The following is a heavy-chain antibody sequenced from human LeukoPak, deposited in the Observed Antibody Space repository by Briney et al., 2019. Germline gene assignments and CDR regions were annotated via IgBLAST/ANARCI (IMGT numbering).Heavy chain of an antibody. J-gene: IGHJ4*02. CDR2: IKSKTDGGTT. CDR1: GFTFSNAW. V-gene: IGHV3-15*01. CDR3: ARDPRGYSGYDQGSGIDY. Sequence: GGSLRLSCAASGFTFSNAWMSWVRQVPGKGLEWVGRIKSKTDGGTTDYAAPVKGRFTISRDDSKNTLYLQMNSLKTEDTAVYYCARDPRGYSGYDQGSGIDYWGQGTLVTVSS. D-gene: IGHD5-12*01.